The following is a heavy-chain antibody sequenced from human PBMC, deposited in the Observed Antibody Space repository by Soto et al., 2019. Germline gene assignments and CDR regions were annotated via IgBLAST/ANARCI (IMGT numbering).Heavy chain of an antibody. D-gene: IGHD1-7*01. J-gene: IGHJ6*04. CDR1: GFNFGDYA. V-gene: IGHV3-9*01. Sequence: GGSLRLSCAASGFNFGDYAMHWVRQAPGKGLEWVSSISWESGSIGYADSVKGRFTISRDNAKTSLDLQMNSLRPEDTAVYFCAKVITGSTDFFVDVWGKGTTVTVSS. CDR3: AKVITGSTDFFVDV. CDR2: ISWESGSI.